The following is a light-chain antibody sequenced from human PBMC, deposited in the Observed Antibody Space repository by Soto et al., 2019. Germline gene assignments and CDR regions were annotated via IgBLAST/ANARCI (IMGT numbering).Light chain of an antibody. CDR3: QRYGTLPLA. V-gene: IGKV3-20*01. CDR1: QSGSSNY. J-gene: IGKJ4*01. CDR2: GAS. Sequence: EMLLTQSPGTLSLSPGERATLSCRASQSGSSNYLAWYQQKPGQAPRLLIYGASSRATGIPDRFSGSGSGTDFTLTISRLEPEDFAVYYCQRYGTLPLAFGGGTKVEIK.